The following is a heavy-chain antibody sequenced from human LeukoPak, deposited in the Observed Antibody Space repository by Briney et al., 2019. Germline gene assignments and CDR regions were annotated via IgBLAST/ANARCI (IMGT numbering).Heavy chain of an antibody. D-gene: IGHD2-15*01. CDR1: GGSFSGYY. Sequence: SETLSLTCAVYGGSFSGYYWSWIRQPSGKGLEWIGEINHSGSTNYNPSLKSRVTISVDTSKNQFSLKLSSVTAADTAVYYCASPPPWSDPWGQGTLVTVSS. J-gene: IGHJ5*02. CDR3: ASPPPWSDP. V-gene: IGHV4-34*01. CDR2: INHSGST.